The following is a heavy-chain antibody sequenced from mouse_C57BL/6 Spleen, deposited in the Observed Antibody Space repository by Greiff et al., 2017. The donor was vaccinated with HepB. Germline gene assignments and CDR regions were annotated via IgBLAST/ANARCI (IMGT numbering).Heavy chain of an antibody. CDR1: GYSITSGYY. J-gene: IGHJ3*01. CDR3: AREGQLSPSPFAY. Sequence: ESGPGLVKPSQSLSLTCSVTGYSITSGYYWNWIRQFPGNKLEWMGYISYDGSNNYNPSLKNRISITRDTSKNQFFLKLNSVTTEDTATYYCAREGQLSPSPFAYWGQGTLVTVSA. V-gene: IGHV3-6*01. CDR2: ISYDGSN. D-gene: IGHD3-2*02.